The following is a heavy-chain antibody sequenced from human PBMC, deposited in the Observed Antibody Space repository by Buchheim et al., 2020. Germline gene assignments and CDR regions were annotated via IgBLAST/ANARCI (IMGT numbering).Heavy chain of an antibody. V-gene: IGHV4-39*01. Sequence: QLQLQESGPGLVTPSETLSLTCTVSGGSISSSSYYWGWIRQPPGKGLEWIGSIYYSGSTYYNPSLKSRVTISVDTSKNQFSLKLSSVTAADTAVYYCARQDSSSWYYYFDYWGQGTL. CDR2: IYYSGST. D-gene: IGHD6-13*01. CDR1: GGSISSSSYY. CDR3: ARQDSSSWYYYFDY. J-gene: IGHJ4*02.